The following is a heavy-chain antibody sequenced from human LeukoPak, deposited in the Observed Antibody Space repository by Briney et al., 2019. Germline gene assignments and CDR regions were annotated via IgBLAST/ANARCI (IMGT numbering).Heavy chain of an antibody. Sequence: SVKVSCKASGYTFTSYGISWVRQAPGQGLEWMGGIIPIFGTANYAQKFQGRVTITTDESTSTAYMELSSLRSEDTAVYYCARGYSSSSQDYYYYMDVWGKGTTVTVSS. CDR1: GYTFTSYG. D-gene: IGHD6-6*01. CDR3: ARGYSSSSQDYYYYMDV. CDR2: IIPIFGTA. J-gene: IGHJ6*03. V-gene: IGHV1-69*05.